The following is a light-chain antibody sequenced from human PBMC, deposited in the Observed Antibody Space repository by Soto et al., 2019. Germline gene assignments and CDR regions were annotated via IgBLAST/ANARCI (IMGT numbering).Light chain of an antibody. V-gene: IGLV1-44*01. CDR1: NSNIGSNT. CDR2: GNN. Sequence: QSVLTQPPSASGAPGQRVTISCSGSNSNIGSNTVNWFQHLPGTAPKLLIYGNNQRPSGVPERFSGSKPDTSATLAISGLQSEDEGDYYCAAWDDSLNGYVFGTGTKVTVL. J-gene: IGLJ1*01. CDR3: AAWDDSLNGYV.